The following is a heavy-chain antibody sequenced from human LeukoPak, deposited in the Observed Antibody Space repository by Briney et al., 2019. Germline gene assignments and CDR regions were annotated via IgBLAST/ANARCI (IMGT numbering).Heavy chain of an antibody. D-gene: IGHD6-19*01. CDR3: SRAHSSGWYGEVY. CDR1: GYTFTGYY. J-gene: IGHJ4*02. Sequence: ASVKVSCKASGYTFTGYYMHWVRQAPGQGLEWMGWINPNSGGTNYAQKFQGRVTMTTDTSTSTAYMELRSLRSDDTAVYYCSRAHSSGWYGEVYWGQGTLVTVSS. V-gene: IGHV1-2*02. CDR2: INPNSGGT.